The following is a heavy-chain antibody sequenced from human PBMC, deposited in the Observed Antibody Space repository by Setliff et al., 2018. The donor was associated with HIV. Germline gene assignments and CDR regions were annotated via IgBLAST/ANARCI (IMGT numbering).Heavy chain of an antibody. CDR3: ARDPAPSSSAPYFQH. D-gene: IGHD6-6*01. Sequence: ASVKVSCKASGYTFTSYYMHWMRQAPGQGLEWMGIINPSSGSTTYAQKFQGRVTMTRDTSTSTVYMELSSLRSEDTAVYYCARDPAPSSSAPYFQHWGQGTPVTVSS. CDR2: INPSSGST. CDR1: GYTFTSYY. V-gene: IGHV1-46*01. J-gene: IGHJ1*01.